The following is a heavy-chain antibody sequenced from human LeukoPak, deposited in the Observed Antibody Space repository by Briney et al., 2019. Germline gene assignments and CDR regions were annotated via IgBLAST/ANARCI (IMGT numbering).Heavy chain of an antibody. V-gene: IGHV4-39*01. CDR1: GGSISRSYHY. J-gene: IGHJ5*02. CDR3: ARHEHKAVAGDT. CDR2: VYYSGKT. Sequence: PSETLSLTCTVSGGSISRSYHYWGWIRQPPGKGLEWVGSVYYSGKTFYSPSLESRVTISVDTSKNHFSLRLISVTAADTAMYYCARHEHKAVAGDTWGQGTLVTVSS. D-gene: IGHD6-19*01.